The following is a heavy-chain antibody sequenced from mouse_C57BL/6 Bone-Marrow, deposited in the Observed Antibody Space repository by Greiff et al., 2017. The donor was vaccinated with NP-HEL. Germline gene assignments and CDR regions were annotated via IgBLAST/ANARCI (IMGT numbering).Heavy chain of an antibody. V-gene: IGHV3-6*01. CDR3: ARSYYYGSSYLAWFAY. CDR2: ISYDGSN. D-gene: IGHD1-1*01. CDR1: GYSITSGYY. J-gene: IGHJ3*01. Sequence: EVHLVESGPGLVKPSQSLSLTCSVTGYSITSGYYWNWIRQFPGNQLEWMGYISYDGSNNYNPSLKNRISITRDTSKNQFFLKLNSVTTEDTATYYCARSYYYGSSYLAWFAYWGQGTLVTVSA.